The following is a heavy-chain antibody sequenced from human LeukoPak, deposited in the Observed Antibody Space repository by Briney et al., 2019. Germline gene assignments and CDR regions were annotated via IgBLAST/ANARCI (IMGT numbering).Heavy chain of an antibody. V-gene: IGHV3-30*04. J-gene: IGHJ4*02. CDR1: GFTFSNYA. Sequence: PGGSLRLSCAASGFTFSNYAMHWVRQAPGRGLEWVAITLHDRSENWYADSVKGRFTLSRDNSKNTLYLQMESLRAEDTAVYYCARDWWDIVVVPAAETFDYWGQGTLVTVSS. D-gene: IGHD2-2*01. CDR2: TLHDRSEN. CDR3: ARDWWDIVVVPAAETFDY.